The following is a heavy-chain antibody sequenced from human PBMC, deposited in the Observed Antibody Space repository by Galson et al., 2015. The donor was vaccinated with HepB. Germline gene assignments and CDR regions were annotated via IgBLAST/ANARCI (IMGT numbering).Heavy chain of an antibody. J-gene: IGHJ6*02. CDR1: GYTFTSYG. V-gene: IGHV1-18*01. D-gene: IGHD2-2*01. CDR2: ISAYNGNT. CDR3: ARASSTSYYYYYYGMDV. Sequence: SVKVSCKASGYTFTSYGISWVRQAPGQGLEWMGWISAYNGNTNYAQKLQGRVTMTTDTSTSTAYMELRSLRSDDTAVYYCARASSTSYYYYYYGMDVWGQGTTVTVSS.